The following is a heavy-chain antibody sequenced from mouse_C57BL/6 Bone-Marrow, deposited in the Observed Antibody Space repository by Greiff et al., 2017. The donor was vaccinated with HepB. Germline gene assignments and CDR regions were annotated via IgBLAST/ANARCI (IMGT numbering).Heavy chain of an antibody. CDR2: IDPSDSYT. Sequence: VQLQQPGAELVKPGASVKLSCKASGYTFTSYWMQWVKQRPGQGLEWIGEIDPSDSYTNYHQKFKGKATLTVDTSSSTAYMQLSSLTSEDSAVYYCARGDGYYGDYWGQGTTLTVSS. V-gene: IGHV1-50*01. CDR3: ARGDGYYGDY. CDR1: GYTFTSYW. J-gene: IGHJ2*01. D-gene: IGHD2-3*01.